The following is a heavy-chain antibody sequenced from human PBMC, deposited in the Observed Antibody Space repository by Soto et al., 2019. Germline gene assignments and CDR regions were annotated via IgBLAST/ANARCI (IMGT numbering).Heavy chain of an antibody. CDR3: SKGERSTCRNSFDP. V-gene: IGHV3-23*01. CDR1: GFNTSFYS. J-gene: IGHJ5*02. Sequence: LRLSCTASGFNTSFYSMSWVRQTPGKGLEWVAALSRSGGATYYADSVRGRFTISRDASKDTSFLQMSSLRAEDTALYYWSKGERSTCRNSFDPWGQGTLVTVSS. CDR2: LSRSGGAT. D-gene: IGHD1-7*01.